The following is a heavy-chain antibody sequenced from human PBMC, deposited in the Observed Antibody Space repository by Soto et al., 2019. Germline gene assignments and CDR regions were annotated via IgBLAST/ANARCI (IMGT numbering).Heavy chain of an antibody. Sequence: AETLSLTCAVYGGSFRRCFRCWFRQPPGKGLDWIGHIYHSGSTYYNPSLKSRVTISVDRSKNQFSLKLSSVTAADTAVYYCARSQTTVTSYDYWGQGTLVTVSS. CDR3: ARSQTTVTSYDY. CDR1: GGSFRRCF. J-gene: IGHJ4*02. D-gene: IGHD4-17*01. CDR2: IYHSGST. V-gene: IGHV4-34*01.